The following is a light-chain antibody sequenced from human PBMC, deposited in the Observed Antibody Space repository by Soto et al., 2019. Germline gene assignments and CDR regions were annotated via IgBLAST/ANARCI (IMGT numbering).Light chain of an antibody. Sequence: DIQMTRSPCSVSASVGVSVSFTCRASQGVSDWVAWYQQKPGEAPKLLIYGSSSLLSGVPSRFSGTRSGTDFTLTISSLQPEDFATYYCQQANSYPWTFGQGTKVDTK. CDR1: QGVSDW. CDR2: GSS. CDR3: QQANSYPWT. V-gene: IGKV1-12*01. J-gene: IGKJ1*01.